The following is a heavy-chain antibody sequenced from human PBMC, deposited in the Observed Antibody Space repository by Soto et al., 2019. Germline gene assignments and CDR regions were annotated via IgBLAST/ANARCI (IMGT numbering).Heavy chain of an antibody. D-gene: IGHD6-19*01. CDR2: ISSSSSTI. CDR3: ARKIAVAGGNWFDP. Sequence: EVQLVESGGGLVQPGGSLRLSCAASGFTFSSYSMNWVRQAPGKGLEWVSYISSSSSTIYYADSVKGRFTISRDNAKNSLYLRMNSLGDEDTAVYYCARKIAVAGGNWFDPWGQGTLVTVSS. V-gene: IGHV3-48*02. J-gene: IGHJ5*02. CDR1: GFTFSSYS.